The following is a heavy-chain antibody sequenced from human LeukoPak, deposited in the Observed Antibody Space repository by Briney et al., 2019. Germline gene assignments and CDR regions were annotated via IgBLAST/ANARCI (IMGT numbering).Heavy chain of an antibody. V-gene: IGHV1-69*01. Sequence: GSSVKVSCKASGGTFSSYAISWVRQAPGQGLEWMGGIIPIFGTANYAQKFQGRVTITADESTSTAYMELSSLRSEDTAVYYCARGLDYYDSSTRSYYGMDVWGQGTTVTVSS. CDR3: ARGLDYYDSSTRSYYGMDV. CDR1: GGTFSSYA. D-gene: IGHD3-22*01. J-gene: IGHJ6*02. CDR2: IIPIFGTA.